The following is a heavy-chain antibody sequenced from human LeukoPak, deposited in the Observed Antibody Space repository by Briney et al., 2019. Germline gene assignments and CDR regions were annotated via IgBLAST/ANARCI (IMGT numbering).Heavy chain of an antibody. CDR3: ARVIRGYYYGPFDY. CDR1: GGSISSNNYF. CDR2: IYDSGST. Sequence: SETLSLTCTVSGGSISSNNYFWGWIRQPPGKGLEWIGSIYDSGSTYYNPSLKSRVTISVDTSKNQFSLKLNSVTAADTAVYYCARVIRGYYYGPFDYWGQGTLVTVSS. D-gene: IGHD5-18*01. J-gene: IGHJ4*02. V-gene: IGHV4-39*07.